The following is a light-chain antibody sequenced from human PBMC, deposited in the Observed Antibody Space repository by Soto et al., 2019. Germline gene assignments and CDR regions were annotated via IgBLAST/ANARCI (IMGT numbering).Light chain of an antibody. J-gene: IGKJ2*01. V-gene: IGKV1-39*01. CDR1: QSISTF. Sequence: DVQLTQSPSSLSASVGDRVTITCRASQSISTFLNWYQVKPGKAPKVLIYAASSLESGVPSRFSGSGSGTDFTLTISSLQPEDFATYYCQQSYNTPPYTFGQGTKLEIK. CDR2: AAS. CDR3: QQSYNTPPYT.